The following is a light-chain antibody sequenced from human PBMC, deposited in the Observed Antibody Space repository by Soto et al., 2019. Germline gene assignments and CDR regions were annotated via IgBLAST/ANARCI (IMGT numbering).Light chain of an antibody. CDR1: QSVRTS. Sequence: EVVLTQSPATLSLSPGERATLSCRASQSVRTSLAWYQQKPGQAPRLVIYDASLRANGVPARFGGSGSGTDFTLTINSLEPEDFAVCYCQQRNVWPPITFGQGTRLEI. CDR3: QQRNVWPPIT. J-gene: IGKJ5*01. V-gene: IGKV3-11*01. CDR2: DAS.